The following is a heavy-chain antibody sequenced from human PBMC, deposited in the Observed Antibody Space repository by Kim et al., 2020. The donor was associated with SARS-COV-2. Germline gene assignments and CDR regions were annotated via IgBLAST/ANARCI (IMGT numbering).Heavy chain of an antibody. Sequence: GGSLRLSCAVSGFTFRNHIMTWVCQAPGKGLEWVANVKQDGSEKNYVDSVKGRFTVSRDNAKNSLYLQMNTLRAEDTAVYYCVRDEGTYWGQGTLVTVSS. J-gene: IGHJ4*02. D-gene: IGHD3-10*01. V-gene: IGHV3-7*05. CDR3: VRDEGTY. CDR1: GFTFRNHI. CDR2: VKQDGSEK.